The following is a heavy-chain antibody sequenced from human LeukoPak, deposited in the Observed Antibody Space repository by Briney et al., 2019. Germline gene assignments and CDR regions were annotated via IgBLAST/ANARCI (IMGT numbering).Heavy chain of an antibody. CDR3: ASSITMATQSSLDY. V-gene: IGHV1-69*13. J-gene: IGHJ4*02. CDR2: IIPIFGTA. D-gene: IGHD3-10*01. CDR1: GGTFSSYA. Sequence: SVKVSCKASGGTFSSYAISWVRQAPGQGLEWMGGIIPIFGTANYAQKFQGRVTITADESTSTAYMELSSLRSEDTAVSYCASSITMATQSSLDYWGQGTLVTVSS.